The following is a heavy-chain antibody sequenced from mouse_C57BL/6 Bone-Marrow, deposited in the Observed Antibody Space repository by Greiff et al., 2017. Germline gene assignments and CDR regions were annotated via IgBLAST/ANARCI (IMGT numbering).Heavy chain of an antibody. D-gene: IGHD4-1*01. CDR1: GYTFTSYG. V-gene: IGHV1-81*01. Sequence: QVHVKQSGAELARPGASVKLSCKASGYTFTSYGISWVKQRTGQGLEWIGEIYPRSGNTYYNEKFKGKATRTADKSSSTAYMELRSLTSEDSAVYFCARWELDYWGQGTTLTVSS. CDR3: ARWELDY. J-gene: IGHJ2*01. CDR2: IYPRSGNT.